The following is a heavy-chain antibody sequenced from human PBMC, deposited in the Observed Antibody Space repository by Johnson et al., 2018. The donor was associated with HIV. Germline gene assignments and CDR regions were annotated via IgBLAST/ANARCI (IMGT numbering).Heavy chain of an antibody. V-gene: IGHV3-7*05. CDR1: GFTFSSYW. J-gene: IGHJ3*02. CDR2: IKQDGSEK. CDR3: AKLSGTTGTRFAFDI. Sequence: EVQLVESGGGLVQPGGSLRLSCAASGFTFSSYWMSWVRQTPGKGLEWVANIKQDGSEKYYVESVKGRFTISRDNAKNSLYLQMNSLRAEDTALYYCAKLSGTTGTRFAFDIWGQGTMVTVSS. D-gene: IGHD1-1*01.